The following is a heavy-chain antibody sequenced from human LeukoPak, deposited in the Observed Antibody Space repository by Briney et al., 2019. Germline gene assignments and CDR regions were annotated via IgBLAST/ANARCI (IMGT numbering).Heavy chain of an antibody. J-gene: IGHJ5*02. Sequence: TGESPKISCKGSGYSFTSYWIGWVRQMPGKGLEWMGIIYPGDSDTRYSPSFQGEVTISADKSVSTAYLQWSSLKASDTAMYYCASSRRPGWFDPWGQGTLVTVSS. V-gene: IGHV5-51*01. CDR2: IYPGDSDT. CDR1: GYSFTSYW. CDR3: ASSRRPGWFDP.